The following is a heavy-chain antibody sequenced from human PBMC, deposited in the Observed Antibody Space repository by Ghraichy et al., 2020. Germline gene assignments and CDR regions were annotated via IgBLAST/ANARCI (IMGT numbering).Heavy chain of an antibody. V-gene: IGHV4-30-4*01. J-gene: IGHJ4*02. CDR3: ARGYRDGVIETYYFDY. D-gene: IGHD2-21*01. Sequence: SETLSLTCTVSGGSISSGDYYWSWIRQPPGKGLEWIGYIYYSGSTYYNPSLKSRVTISVDTSKNQFSLKLSSVTAADTAVYYCARGYRDGVIETYYFDYWGQGTLVTVSS. CDR1: GGSISSGDYY. CDR2: IYYSGST.